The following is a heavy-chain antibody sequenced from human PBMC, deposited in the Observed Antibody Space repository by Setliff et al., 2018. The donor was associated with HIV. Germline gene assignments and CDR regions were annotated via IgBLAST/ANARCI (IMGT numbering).Heavy chain of an antibody. D-gene: IGHD6-25*01. CDR2: IVGKDSTS. J-gene: IGHJ4*02. CDR3: GRLAQGLRFSYFFDF. CDR1: GFNFINHG. V-gene: IGHV3-23*01. Sequence: PGGSLRLSCAGSGFNFINHGMTWVRQAPGRGLDWVSCIVGKDSTSYYADSVKGRFTISSDNSKNILYLQMDSLRSDDTAVYYCGRLAQGLRFSYFFDFWGQGTLVTVSS.